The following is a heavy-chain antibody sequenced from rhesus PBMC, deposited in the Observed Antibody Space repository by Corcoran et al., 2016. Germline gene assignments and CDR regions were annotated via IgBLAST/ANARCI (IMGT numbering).Heavy chain of an antibody. CDR1: GFRFGSYG. J-gene: IGHJ4*01. CDR2: ISTLCTNN. Sequence: EVQLVESGGGLVQPGGSLRLSCPASGFRFGSYGMHWARQAPGKGLELVSAISTLCTNNWYTGSVKCRFTISREKAKSTLYLQMYSLRAEDTAVYYCGSDGVAAAGKKFDYWGQGVLVTVSS. V-gene: IGHV3-22*01. CDR3: GSDGVAAAGKKFDY. D-gene: IGHD6-25*01.